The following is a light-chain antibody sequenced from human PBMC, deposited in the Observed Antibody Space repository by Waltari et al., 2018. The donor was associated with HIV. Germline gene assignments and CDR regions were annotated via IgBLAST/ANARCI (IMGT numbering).Light chain of an antibody. J-gene: IGLJ2*01. V-gene: IGLV2-14*03. Sequence: SALTQPSSVSGSPGPSITISCSGTSSDVGAYPFFSWYQQHPGKALKLLLYDVNKRPAGVSMRFSGSRSGNTASLTISGLQAEDEADYYCCSFTGRKSLIFGGGTKLTVL. CDR3: CSFTGRKSLI. CDR1: SSDVGAYPF. CDR2: DVN.